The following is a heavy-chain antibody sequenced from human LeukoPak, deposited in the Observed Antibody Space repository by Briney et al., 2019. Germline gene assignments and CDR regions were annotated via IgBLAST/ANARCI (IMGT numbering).Heavy chain of an antibody. CDR3: ARGWQQLAPGY. CDR1: GGTFSSYA. D-gene: IGHD6-13*01. J-gene: IGHJ4*02. V-gene: IGHV1-69*04. Sequence: SVKVSCKASGGTFSSYAISWVRPAPGQGLEWMGRIIPILGIANYAQKFQGRVTITADKSTSTAYMELSSLRSEDTAVYYCARGWQQLAPGYWGQGTLVTVSS. CDR2: IIPILGIA.